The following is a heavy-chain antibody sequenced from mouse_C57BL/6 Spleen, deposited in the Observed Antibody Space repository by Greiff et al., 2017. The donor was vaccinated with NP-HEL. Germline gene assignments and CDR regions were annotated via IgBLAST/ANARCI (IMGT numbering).Heavy chain of an antibody. J-gene: IGHJ4*01. CDR2: IYPGSGST. Sequence: VQLQQSGAELVKPGASVKMSCKASGYTFTSYWITWVKQRPGQGLEWIGDIYPGSGSTNYNEKFKSKAKLTVDTSSSTAYMQLSSLTSEDSAVYYCARRGNTTVVATDAMDYWDQGTSVTVSS. V-gene: IGHV1-55*01. CDR3: ARRGNTTVVATDAMDY. D-gene: IGHD1-1*01. CDR1: GYTFTSYW.